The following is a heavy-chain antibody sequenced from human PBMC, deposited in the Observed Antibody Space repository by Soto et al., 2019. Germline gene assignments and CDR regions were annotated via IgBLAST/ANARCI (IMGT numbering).Heavy chain of an antibody. CDR1: GYTFTSYG. V-gene: IGHV1-3*01. CDR2: INAGNGNT. CDR3: ARDCCSGGSCCQGPSAYDF. J-gene: IGHJ6*04. D-gene: IGHD2-15*01. Sequence: GSSGNVSCKASGYTFTSYGMHWGRQAPGQKLEWMRWINAGNGNTKYSQKFQGRVTITRDTSASTAYMELSSLRSEDTAVYYCARDCCSGGSCCQGPSAYDFWGKGHMGTVSS.